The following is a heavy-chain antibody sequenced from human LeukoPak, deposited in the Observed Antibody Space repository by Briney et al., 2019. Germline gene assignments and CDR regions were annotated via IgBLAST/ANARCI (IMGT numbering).Heavy chain of an antibody. D-gene: IGHD4-17*01. V-gene: IGHV3-23*01. CDR2: TSGSGGGT. J-gene: IGHJ6*02. Sequence: GGSLRLSCAASRFTFSSYAMTWVRQAPGKGLEWVSATSGSGGGTYYADSVRGRFTISRDNSKNMLYLQVNSLRAEDTAVYYCAKDRGDYVHYYYAMDVWGQGTTVTVSS. CDR3: AKDRGDYVHYYYAMDV. CDR1: RFTFSSYA.